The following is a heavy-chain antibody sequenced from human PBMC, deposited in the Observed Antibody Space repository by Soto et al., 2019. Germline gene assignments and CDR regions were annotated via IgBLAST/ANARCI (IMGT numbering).Heavy chain of an antibody. CDR2: INPNSGGT. CDR1: GYTFTGYY. V-gene: IGHV1-2*02. D-gene: IGHD4-17*01. J-gene: IGHJ3*02. Sequence: QVQLVQSGAEVKKPGASVKVSCKASGYTFTGYYMHWVRQAPGQGLEWMGWINPNSGGTNYAQKFQGRVTMTRDTSISTAYMELSRLRSDDTAVYYCARDWGDTVTDPLDAFDIWGQGTMVTVSS. CDR3: ARDWGDTVTDPLDAFDI.